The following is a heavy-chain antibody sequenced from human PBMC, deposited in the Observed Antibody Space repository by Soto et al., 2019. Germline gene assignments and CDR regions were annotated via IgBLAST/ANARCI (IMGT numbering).Heavy chain of an antibody. J-gene: IGHJ5*02. CDR3: GRPWRYSSGTYNWCDP. D-gene: IGHD6-19*01. CDR2: IYLSGTT. Sequence: PEHLSLPCTGSGGSLSGSRDYLGWIHQPPGKGLECIGNIYLSGTTYYNPSLKSRVTISYDTSKNQFSLNLRSVTAADTAVYYCGRPWRYSSGTYNWCDPWGPET. CDR1: GGSLSGSRDY. V-gene: IGHV4-39*01.